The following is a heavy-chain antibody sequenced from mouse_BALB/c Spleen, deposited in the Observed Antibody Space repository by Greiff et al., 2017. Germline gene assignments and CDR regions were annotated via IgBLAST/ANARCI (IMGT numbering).Heavy chain of an antibody. J-gene: IGHJ4*01. CDR1: GFTFSSYY. CDR2: INSNGGST. Sequence: EVKVVESGGGLVKLGGSLKLSCAASGFTFSSYYMSWVRQTPEKRLELVAAINSNGGSTYYPDTVKGRFTISRDNAKNTLYLQMSSLKSEDTALYYCARHGDGNYEGYYAMDYWGQGTSVTVSS. CDR3: ARHGDGNYEGYYAMDY. D-gene: IGHD2-1*01. V-gene: IGHV5-6-2*01.